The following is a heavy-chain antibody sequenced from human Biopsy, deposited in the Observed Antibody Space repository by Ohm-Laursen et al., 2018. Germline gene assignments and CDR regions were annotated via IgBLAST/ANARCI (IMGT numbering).Heavy chain of an antibody. CDR2: RFHSGSP. V-gene: IGHV4-59*08. CDR3: VRLNRRGNIIFFDY. J-gene: IGHJ4*02. Sequence: SETLSLTWPVSGGSITADFWTWIRQTPGERLEWIGYRFHSGSPMYNPSLKSRVTISVDTSKSQFSLTLTSVTAADTAVYYCVRLNRRGNIIFFDYWGRGTLVTVSS. CDR1: GGSITADF. D-gene: IGHD3/OR15-3a*01.